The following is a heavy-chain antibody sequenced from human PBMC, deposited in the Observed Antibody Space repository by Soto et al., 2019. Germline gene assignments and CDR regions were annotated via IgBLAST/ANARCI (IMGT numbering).Heavy chain of an antibody. CDR3: ANGDYSQYYYYGMDV. J-gene: IGHJ6*02. D-gene: IGHD4-17*01. CDR1: GFTFSSYA. V-gene: IGHV3-23*01. CDR2: ISGSGGST. Sequence: GSLRLSCAASGFTFSSYAMSWVRQAPGKGLEWVSAISGSGGSTYYADSVKGRFTISRDNSKNTLYLQMNSLRAEDTAVYYCANGDYSQYYYYGMDVWGQGTTVTVSS.